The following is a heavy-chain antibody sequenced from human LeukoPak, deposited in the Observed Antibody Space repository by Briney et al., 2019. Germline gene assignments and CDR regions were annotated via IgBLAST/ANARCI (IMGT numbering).Heavy chain of an antibody. CDR3: ASEVYGSSGYYFDY. Sequence: SETLSLTCTVSGGSISSSSYYWGWIRQPPGKGLEWIGEINHSGSTNYNPSLKSRVTISVDTSKNQFSLKLSSVTAADTAVYYCASEVYGSSGYYFDYWGQGTLVTVSS. J-gene: IGHJ4*02. D-gene: IGHD3-22*01. CDR2: INHSGST. CDR1: GGSISSSSYY. V-gene: IGHV4-39*07.